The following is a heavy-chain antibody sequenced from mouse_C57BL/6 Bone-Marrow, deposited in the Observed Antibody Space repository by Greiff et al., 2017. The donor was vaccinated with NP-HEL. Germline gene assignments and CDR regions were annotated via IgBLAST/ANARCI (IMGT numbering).Heavy chain of an antibody. CDR1: GYTFTDYY. V-gene: IGHV1-19*01. CDR3: ARGEAYYSNYDAMDY. D-gene: IGHD2-5*01. J-gene: IGHJ4*01. CDR2: INPYNGGT. Sequence: VQLKQSGPVLVKPGASVKMSCKASGYTFTDYYMNWVKQSHGKSLEWIGVINPYNGGTSYNQKFKGKATLTVDKSSSTAYMELNSLTSEDSAVYYCARGEAYYSNYDAMDYWGQGTSVTVSS.